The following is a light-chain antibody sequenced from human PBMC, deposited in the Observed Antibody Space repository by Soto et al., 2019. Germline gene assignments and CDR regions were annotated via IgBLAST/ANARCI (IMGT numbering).Light chain of an antibody. J-gene: IGLJ2*01. V-gene: IGLV4-69*01. CDR1: SGHSSYP. Sequence: QSVLTQSPSASASLGASVKFTCTLSSGHSSYPIAWHQQHPEKGPRYLMKVNSDGSHTKGDGIPDRFSGSSSGAERYLSISSLQSEDEADYYCQTWDTGVGIFGGGTQLTVL. CDR3: QTWDTGVGI. CDR2: VNSDGSH.